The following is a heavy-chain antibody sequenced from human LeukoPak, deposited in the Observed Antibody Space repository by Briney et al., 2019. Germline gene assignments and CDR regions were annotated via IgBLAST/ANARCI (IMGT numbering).Heavy chain of an antibody. Sequence: GGSPRLSCAASGFTFSSYAMSWVRQAPGKGLEWVSAISGSGGSTYYADSVKGRFTISSDNSKNTLYLQMNSLRAEDTAVYYCAELGITMIGGVWGKGTTVTISS. CDR1: GFTFSSYA. J-gene: IGHJ6*04. CDR2: ISGSGGST. CDR3: AELGITMIGGV. V-gene: IGHV3-23*01. D-gene: IGHD3-10*02.